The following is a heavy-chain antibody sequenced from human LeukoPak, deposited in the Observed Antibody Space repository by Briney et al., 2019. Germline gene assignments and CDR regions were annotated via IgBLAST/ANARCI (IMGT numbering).Heavy chain of an antibody. CDR3: ARLYGDYIWYFDL. J-gene: IGHJ2*01. D-gene: IGHD4-17*01. CDR2: IKQDGSEK. V-gene: IGHV3-7*01. CDR1: GFTFSGYW. Sequence: PGGSLRLSCAASGFTFSGYWMSWVRQAPGKGLEWVANIKQDGSEKYYVDSVKGRFTISRDNAKNSLYLQMNSLRAEDTAVYYCARLYGDYIWYFDLWGRGTLVTVSS.